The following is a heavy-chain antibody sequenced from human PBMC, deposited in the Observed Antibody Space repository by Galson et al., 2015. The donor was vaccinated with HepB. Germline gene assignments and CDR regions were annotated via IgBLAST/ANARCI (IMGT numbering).Heavy chain of an antibody. CDR2: TIPMFGAP. V-gene: IGHV1-69*06. CDR1: GGTFNSFA. CDR3: ALIPGLAVSVGLSYYYYAMDV. D-gene: IGHD3-10*01. Sequence: SVKVSCKASGGTFNSFAVSWVRQAPGQGLEWMGGTIPMFGAPHYAQKFKGRATINADKSTSTAHLELNSLTSEDTSVYYCALIPGLAVSVGLSYYYYAMDVWGQGTLVTVSS. J-gene: IGHJ4*02.